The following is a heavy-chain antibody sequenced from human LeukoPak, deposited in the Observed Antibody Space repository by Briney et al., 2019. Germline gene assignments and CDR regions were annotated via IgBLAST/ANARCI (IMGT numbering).Heavy chain of an antibody. V-gene: IGHV1-46*01. Sequence: ASVKVSCKASGYSFTTYYMHWVRQAPGQGLEWMGIINPSDGTTSYAQNFQGRVTITRDTSTSTVYMELSSLRSGDTAIYYCARVYCGDGTCYSRGLIDSWGQGTLVTVSS. CDR1: GYSFTTYY. J-gene: IGHJ4*02. D-gene: IGHD2-15*01. CDR2: INPSDGTT. CDR3: ARVYCGDGTCYSRGLIDS.